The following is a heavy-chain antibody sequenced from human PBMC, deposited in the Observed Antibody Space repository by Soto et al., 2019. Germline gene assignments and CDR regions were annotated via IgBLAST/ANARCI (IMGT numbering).Heavy chain of an antibody. J-gene: IGHJ4*02. D-gene: IGHD5-12*01. V-gene: IGHV1-3*01. CDR1: GYTFTSYA. CDR3: ARGTDSGYDWVYGDYEYHFDY. CDR2: INAGNGNT. Sequence: GASVKVSCKASGYTFTSYAMHWVRQAPGQRLEWMGWINAGNGNTKYSQKFQGRVTITRDTSASTAYMELSSLRSEDTAVYYCARGTDSGYDWVYGDYEYHFDYWGQGTLVTVSS.